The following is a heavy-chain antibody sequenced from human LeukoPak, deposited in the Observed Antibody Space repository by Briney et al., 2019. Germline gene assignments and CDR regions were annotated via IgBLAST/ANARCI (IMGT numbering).Heavy chain of an antibody. Sequence: GESLKISCKGSGYSFTSYWIGWVRQMPGKGLEWMGIIYPGDSDTRYSPSFQGQVTISADKSISTAYLQWSSLKASDTAMYYCARPKTPPRYSSSLYYFDYWGQGTLVTVSS. CDR1: GYSFTSYW. CDR3: ARPKTPPRYSSSLYYFDY. D-gene: IGHD6-13*01. CDR2: IYPGDSDT. J-gene: IGHJ4*02. V-gene: IGHV5-51*01.